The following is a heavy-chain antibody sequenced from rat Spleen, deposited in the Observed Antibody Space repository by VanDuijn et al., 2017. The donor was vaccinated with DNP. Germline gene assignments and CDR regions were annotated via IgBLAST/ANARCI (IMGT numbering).Heavy chain of an antibody. V-gene: IGHV5-31*01. CDR3: TTDFERGY. CDR1: GFTFSYYW. CDR2: ITSRAGTT. J-gene: IGHJ2*01. Sequence: EVQLVESGGDLVQPGGSLKLSCVASGFTFSYYWMAWVRQVPGKGLEWIASITSRAGTTSYADSVKGRFTVSRDDAGSTLYLQMNSLRSEDTATYYCTTDFERGYWGQGVMVTVSS. D-gene: IGHD1-11*01.